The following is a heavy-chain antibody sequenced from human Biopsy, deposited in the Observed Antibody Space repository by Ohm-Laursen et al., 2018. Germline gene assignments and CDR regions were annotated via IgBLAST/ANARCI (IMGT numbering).Heavy chain of an antibody. V-gene: IGHV1-18*01. Sequence: GPSVKLSCKPSGYTFTSYGIRWGRHAPREGLEWMGWITTKNGNTIYAQNHQGRVTMTADTSTSTAYMEVTGLGPDETAVYYCARAKLEPGYYYFGMDVWGQGTTVTVSS. CDR1: GYTFTSYG. J-gene: IGHJ6*02. CDR2: ITTKNGNT. CDR3: ARAKLEPGYYYFGMDV.